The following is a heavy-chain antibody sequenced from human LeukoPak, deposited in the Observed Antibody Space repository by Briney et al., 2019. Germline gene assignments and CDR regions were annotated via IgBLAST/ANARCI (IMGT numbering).Heavy chain of an antibody. Sequence: GGSLRLSCAASGFTFTSYAMAWVRQAPGKGLEGVSAISGSGGNTFYADPVKGRFTISRDYSKNTLYLQMHSLRPEATAVYFCARIPPLSVAGTKRYFDSWGQGTLVTVSS. CDR1: GFTFTSYA. V-gene: IGHV3-23*01. CDR2: ISGSGGNT. D-gene: IGHD6-19*01. CDR3: ARIPPLSVAGTKRYFDS. J-gene: IGHJ4*02.